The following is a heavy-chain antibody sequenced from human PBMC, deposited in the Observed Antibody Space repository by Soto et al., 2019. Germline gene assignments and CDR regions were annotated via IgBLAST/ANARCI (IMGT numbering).Heavy chain of an antibody. D-gene: IGHD2-15*01. CDR3: AREVVAATRWFDP. CDR2: IIPIFGTA. V-gene: IGHV1-69*06. J-gene: IGHJ5*02. Sequence: GASVKVSCKASGGTFSSYAISWVRQAPGQGLEWMGGIIPIFGTANYAQKFQGRVTITADKSTSTAYMELSSLRSEDTAVYYCAREVVAATRWFDPWGQGTLVTVSS. CDR1: GGTFSSYA.